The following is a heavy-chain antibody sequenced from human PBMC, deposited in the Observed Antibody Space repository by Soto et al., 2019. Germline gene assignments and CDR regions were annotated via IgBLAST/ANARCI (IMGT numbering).Heavy chain of an antibody. V-gene: IGHV1-8*01. CDR3: ARDSHDFSGYYPLDY. J-gene: IGHJ4*02. D-gene: IGHD3-22*01. CDR2: MKPNSGNT. CDR1: GYTFSTYD. Sequence: QVQLVQSGAEVKKPGASVKVSCMASGYTFSTYDINWVRQAPGQGLEWMGWMKPNSGNTGYAQKFEGRVTMTRNTAISTAYMELSGLRPEDTDVYFCARDSHDFSGYYPLDYWGQGTLVTVSS.